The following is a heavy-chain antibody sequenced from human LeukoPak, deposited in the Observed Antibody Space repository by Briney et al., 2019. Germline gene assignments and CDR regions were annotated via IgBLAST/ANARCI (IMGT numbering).Heavy chain of an antibody. CDR1: GYTFTSYG. V-gene: IGHV1-18*01. D-gene: IGHD1-1*01. Sequence: ASVKVSCKASGYTFTSYGISWVRQAPGQGLEWMGWISAYNGNTNYAQKLQGRVTMTTDTSTSTAYMELSSLRSEDTAVYYCARDRAGTPPYYYYGMDVWGQGTTVTVSS. J-gene: IGHJ6*02. CDR2: ISAYNGNT. CDR3: ARDRAGTPPYYYYGMDV.